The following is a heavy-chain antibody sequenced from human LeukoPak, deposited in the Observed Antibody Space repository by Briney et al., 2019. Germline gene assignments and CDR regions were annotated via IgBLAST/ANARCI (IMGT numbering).Heavy chain of an antibody. V-gene: IGHV3-11*01. CDR2: ISSSGSTI. CDR1: GFTFSDYY. Sequence: KSGGSLRLSCAASGFTFSDYYMSWIRQAPGKGLEWVSYISSSGSTIYYADSVKGRFTISRDNAKNSLYLQMNSLRAEDTAVYYCARARSITMGYYYGMDVWGQGTTVTVSS. J-gene: IGHJ6*02. CDR3: ARARSITMGYYYGMDV. D-gene: IGHD3-10*01.